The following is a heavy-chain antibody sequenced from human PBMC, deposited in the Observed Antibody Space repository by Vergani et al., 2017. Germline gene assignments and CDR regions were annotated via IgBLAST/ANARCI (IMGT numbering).Heavy chain of an antibody. D-gene: IGHD2-2*01. CDR2: ISGSGGSI. CDR1: GFTFSSYA. J-gene: IGHJ4*02. Sequence: EVQLLESGGGLVQPGGSLRLSCAASGFTFSSYAMSWVRQAPGKGLEWVSAISGSGGSIYYADSVKGRFTISRDNAKNSLYLQMNSLRAEDTAVYYCVMGGDIVVVPAASWGQGTLVTVSS. CDR3: VMGGDIVVVPAAS. V-gene: IGHV3-23*01.